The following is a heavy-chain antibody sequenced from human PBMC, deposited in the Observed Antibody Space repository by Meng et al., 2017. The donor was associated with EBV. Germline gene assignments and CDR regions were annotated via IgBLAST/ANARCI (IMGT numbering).Heavy chain of an antibody. CDR1: GYTFRNYA. D-gene: IGHD1-1*01. Sequence: QVLLVQSGSEWKTPGASVKVSCKASGYTFRNYAINWMRQVAGQGLEWMGWINTYSGKATFAQGFTGRFVFSLDTPVTTAHLQISGLKTEDSAVYYCARGVEENGSHYPFDSWGQGTLVTVSS. CDR2: INTYSGKA. J-gene: IGHJ4*02. V-gene: IGHV7-4-1*02. CDR3: ARGVEENGSHYPFDS.